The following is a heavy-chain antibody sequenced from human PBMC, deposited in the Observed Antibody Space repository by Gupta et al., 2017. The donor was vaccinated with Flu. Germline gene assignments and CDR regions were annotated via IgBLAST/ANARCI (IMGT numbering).Heavy chain of an antibody. Sequence: YISSSGSTIYYADSVKCRFTISRDNAKNSLYLQMNSLRAEDTAVYYCARLNLGYCSSTSCDNQGYYYYYMDVWGKGTTVTVSS. CDR3: ARLNLGYCSSTSCDNQGYYYYYMDV. D-gene: IGHD2-2*02. J-gene: IGHJ6*03. CDR2: ISSSGSTI. V-gene: IGHV3-48*03.